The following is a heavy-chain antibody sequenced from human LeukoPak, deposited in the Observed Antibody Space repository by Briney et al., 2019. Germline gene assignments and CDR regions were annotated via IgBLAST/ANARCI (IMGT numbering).Heavy chain of an antibody. J-gene: IGHJ4*02. CDR3: ARDSWNYDFWSGHDY. CDR1: GFTFSSYA. Sequence: PGGSLRLSCAASGFTFSSYAMSWVRQAPGKGLEWVSAISGSGGSTYYADSVKGRFTISRDNAKNSLYLQMNSLRAEDTAVYYCARDSWNYDFWSGHDYWGQGTLVTVSS. V-gene: IGHV3-23*01. CDR2: ISGSGGST. D-gene: IGHD3-3*01.